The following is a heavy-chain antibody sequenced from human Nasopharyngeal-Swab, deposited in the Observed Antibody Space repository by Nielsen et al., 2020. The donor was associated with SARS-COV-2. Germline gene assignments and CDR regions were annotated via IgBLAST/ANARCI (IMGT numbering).Heavy chain of an antibody. CDR3: ARDYYGMDV. V-gene: IGHV4-59*01. J-gene: IGHJ6*02. Sequence: WIRQPPGKGLEWIGYIYYSGRTNYNPSLKSRVTISVDTSKNQFSLKLSSVTAADTAVYYCARDYYGMDVWGQGTTVTVSS. CDR2: IYYSGRT.